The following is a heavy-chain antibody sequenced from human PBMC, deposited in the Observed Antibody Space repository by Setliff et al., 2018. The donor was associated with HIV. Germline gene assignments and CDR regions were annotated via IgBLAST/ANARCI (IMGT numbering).Heavy chain of an antibody. D-gene: IGHD1-26*01. CDR1: GFTFSGFW. V-gene: IGHV3-74*01. J-gene: IGHJ4*02. CDR2: MNSDGTKI. CDR3: TRSGSYAVGDY. Sequence: GGSLSLSCAASGFTFSGFWIHWVRQAPGKGLVWVSRMNSDGTKISYADSVKGRFTISRDNAKNTLYLQMNSLIFEDTAVYYCTRSGSYAVGDYWGQGNLVTVSS.